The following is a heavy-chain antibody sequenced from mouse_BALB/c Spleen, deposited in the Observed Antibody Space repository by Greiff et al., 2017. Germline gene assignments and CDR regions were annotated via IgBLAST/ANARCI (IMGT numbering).Heavy chain of an antibody. CDR2: IWGDGST. J-gene: IGHJ4*01. CDR3: ARDLPYGNYAMDY. D-gene: IGHD2-1*01. CDR1: GFSLTGYG. V-gene: IGHV2-6-7*01. Sequence: VQLVESGPGLVAPSQSLSITCTVSGFSLTGYGVNWVRQPPGKGLEWLGMIWGDGSTDYNSALKSRLSISKDNSKSQVFLKMNSLQTDDTARYYCARDLPYGNYAMDYWGQGTSVTVSS.